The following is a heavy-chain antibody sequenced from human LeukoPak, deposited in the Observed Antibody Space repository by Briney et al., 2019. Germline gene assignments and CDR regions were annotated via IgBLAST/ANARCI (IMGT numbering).Heavy chain of an antibody. Sequence: GGSLRLSCTASGCTFSSYWMTWVRQPPGKGLEWVANIQKDGSEKYYLYCVRGRFTTSRDNAENPLYLQMDRLRAEDKAVYFCAGGWGSPHCYGMGDWGKGTTVTVSS. D-gene: IGHD7-27*01. J-gene: IGHJ6*04. CDR3: AGGWGSPHCYGMGD. V-gene: IGHV3-7*03. CDR1: GCTFSSYW. CDR2: IQKDGSEK.